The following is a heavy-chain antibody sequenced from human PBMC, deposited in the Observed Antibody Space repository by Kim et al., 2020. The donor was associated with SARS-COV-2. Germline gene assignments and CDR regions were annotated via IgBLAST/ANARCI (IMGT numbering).Heavy chain of an antibody. V-gene: IGHV3-49*04. CDR3: TRDDPPRGGSGSYEPYYYYGMDV. D-gene: IGHD3-10*01. J-gene: IGHJ6*02. Sequence: GGSLRLSCTASGFTFGDYAMSWVRQAPGKGLEWVGFIRSKAYGGTTEYAASVKGRFTISRDDSKSIAYLQMNSLKTEDTAVYYCTRDDPPRGGSGSYEPYYYYGMDVWGQGTTVTVSS. CDR1: GFTFGDYA. CDR2: IRSKAYGGTT.